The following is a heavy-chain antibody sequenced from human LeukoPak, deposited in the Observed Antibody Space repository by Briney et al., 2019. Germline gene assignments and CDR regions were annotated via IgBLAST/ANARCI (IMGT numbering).Heavy chain of an antibody. CDR1: GFTFSNAW. D-gene: IGHD1-7*01. J-gene: IGHJ6*03. CDR2: IKSKTDGGTT. Sequence: GGSLRLSCAASGFTFSNAWMSWVRQAPGKGLEWVGRIKSKTDGGTTDYAAPVKGRFTISRDDSKNTLYLQMNSLKTEDTAVYYCTTAPLYNWNYGVYYYYYMDVWGKGTTVTVSS. V-gene: IGHV3-15*01. CDR3: TTAPLYNWNYGVYYYYYMDV.